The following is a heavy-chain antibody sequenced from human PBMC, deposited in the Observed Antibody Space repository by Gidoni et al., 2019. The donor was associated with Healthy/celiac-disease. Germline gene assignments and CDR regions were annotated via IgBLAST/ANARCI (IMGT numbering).Heavy chain of an antibody. CDR1: GFTFSSYS. D-gene: IGHD6-6*01. J-gene: IGHJ3*02. CDR3: ARDTLNVLWAFDI. Sequence: EVQLVESGGGLVKPGGSLRLSCAASGFTFSSYSMNWVRQAPGKGLEWVSSISSSSSYIYYADSVKGRFTISRDNAKNSLYLQMNSLRAEDTAVYYCARDTLNVLWAFDIWGQGTMVTVSS. V-gene: IGHV3-21*01. CDR2: ISSSSSYI.